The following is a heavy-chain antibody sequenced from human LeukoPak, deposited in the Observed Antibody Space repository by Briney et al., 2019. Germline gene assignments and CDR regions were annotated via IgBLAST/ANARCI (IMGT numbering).Heavy chain of an antibody. CDR1: GFTFTSYG. J-gene: IGHJ4*02. CDR2: ITGSGSST. V-gene: IGHV3-23*01. D-gene: IGHD1-26*01. CDR3: AKFLRSGSYFRYFDY. Sequence: GGSLRLSCAASGFTFTSYGINWVRQAPGKGLEWVSGITGSGSSTYYADSVKGRFTISRDKSKNTVFLQMNSLRAEDTAVYYCAKFLRSGSYFRYFDYWGQGTLVTVSS.